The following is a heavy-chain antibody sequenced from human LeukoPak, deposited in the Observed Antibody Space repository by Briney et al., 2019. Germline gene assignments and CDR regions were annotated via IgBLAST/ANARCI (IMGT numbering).Heavy chain of an antibody. D-gene: IGHD1-7*01. CDR1: GYTFTSYD. J-gene: IGHJ6*03. Sequence: ASVKVSCKASGYTFTSYDINWVRQATGQGLEWMGWMNPNSGNTGYAQKFQGRVTMTRNTSISTAYMELSSLRSEDTAVYYCARSPYNWNSGGNYYYMDVWGKGATVTVSS. CDR3: ARSPYNWNSGGNYYYMDV. CDR2: MNPNSGNT. V-gene: IGHV1-8*01.